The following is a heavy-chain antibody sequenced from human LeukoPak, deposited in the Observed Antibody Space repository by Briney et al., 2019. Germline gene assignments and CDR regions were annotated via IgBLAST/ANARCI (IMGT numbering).Heavy chain of an antibody. CDR2: INPNSGGT. CDR3: ARDVAGYSSGGSCHDY. Sequence: ASVKVSRKASGYTFTGYYMHWVRQAPEQGLEWMGWINPNSGGTTTAQTFQGRVPMTRATSITTAYMELTRLRPGAPGVYYCARDVAGYSSGGSCHDYWGQGTLVTVSS. V-gene: IGHV1-2*02. CDR1: GYTFTGYY. D-gene: IGHD2-15*01. J-gene: IGHJ4*02.